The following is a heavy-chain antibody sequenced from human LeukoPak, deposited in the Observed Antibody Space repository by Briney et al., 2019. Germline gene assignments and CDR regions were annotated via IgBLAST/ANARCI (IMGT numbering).Heavy chain of an antibody. CDR1: GFTFSSYW. V-gene: IGHV3-74*01. J-gene: IGHJ3*02. D-gene: IGHD3-22*01. Sequence: GGSLSLSCAVSGFTFSSYWMHWVRQAPGKGLVWVSRIDRDGSRINYADSVKGRFTISRDNGKNTLFLQMNSLRAEDAAVYYCASIEDYYDSSGLDAFDIWGQGTMVTVSS. CDR2: IDRDGSRI. CDR3: ASIEDYYDSSGLDAFDI.